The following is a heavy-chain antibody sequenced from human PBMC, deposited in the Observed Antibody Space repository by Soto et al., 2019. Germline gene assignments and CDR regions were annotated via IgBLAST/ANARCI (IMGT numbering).Heavy chain of an antibody. D-gene: IGHD1-26*01. CDR2: ISYDGSNK. Sequence: QVQLVESGGGVVQPGRSLTLSCAASGFTFSTYGMHWVRQAPGKGLEWVAVISYDGSNKFYADSVKGRFAISRDSSKTPLHLYLQMNSLRAEDTAVYYCAQAREDYPSYPLGYWGQGTLVTVSS. V-gene: IGHV3-30*03. CDR3: AQAREDYPSYPLGY. CDR1: GFTFSTYG. J-gene: IGHJ4*02.